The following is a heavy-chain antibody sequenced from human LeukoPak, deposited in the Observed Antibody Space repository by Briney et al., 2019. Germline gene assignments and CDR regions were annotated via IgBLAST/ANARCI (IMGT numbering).Heavy chain of an antibody. CDR3: ARRHRYDSSGHDAFDI. Sequence: SETLSLTCTVSGGSISSSSYYWGWIRQPPGKGLEWIGSIYYSGSTYYNPSLKSRVTISVDTSKNQFSLKLSSVTAADTAVYYCARRHRYDSSGHDAFDIWGQGTMVTVSS. D-gene: IGHD3-22*01. CDR2: IYYSGST. V-gene: IGHV4-39*01. J-gene: IGHJ3*02. CDR1: GGSISSSSYY.